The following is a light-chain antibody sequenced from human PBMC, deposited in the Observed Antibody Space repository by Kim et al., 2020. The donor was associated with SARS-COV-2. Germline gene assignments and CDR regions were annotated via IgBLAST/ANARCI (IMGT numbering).Light chain of an antibody. CDR1: SPNIGSNT. CDR3: ASWDDGLGGE. Sequence: QSVLTQPPSASGTPGQRVTISCSGGSPNIGSNTVNWYQQVPGAPPRLLIYRNDQRPSGIPDRFTGSKSGTSASLAINGLQSEDEADYYCASWDDGLGGEFGGGTKVTVL. CDR2: RND. J-gene: IGLJ3*02. V-gene: IGLV1-44*01.